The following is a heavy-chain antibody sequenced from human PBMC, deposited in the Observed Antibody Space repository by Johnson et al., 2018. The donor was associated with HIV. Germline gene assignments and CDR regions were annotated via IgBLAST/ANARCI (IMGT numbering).Heavy chain of an antibody. D-gene: IGHD3-16*02. J-gene: IGHJ3*02. CDR2: IKRKIEAEAT. CDR1: GFTFDDYG. Sequence: VQLVESGGGVVRPGGSLRLSCAASGFTFDDYGMSWVRQAPGKGLEWVGRIKRKIEAEATDYAAPVKGRFTIPRDDSKNTLFLQMSSLKTDDTAVYYCTTAIVIDAFDIWGQGTMVTVSS. CDR3: TTAIVIDAFDI. V-gene: IGHV3-15*01.